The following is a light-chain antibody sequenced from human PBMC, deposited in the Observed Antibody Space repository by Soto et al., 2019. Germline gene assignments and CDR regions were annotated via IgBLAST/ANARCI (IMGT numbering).Light chain of an antibody. CDR1: SGHSSYA. CDR3: PTWVTGSHVV. Sequence: QLVLTKSPSASASLGASVKLTCTLSSGHSSYAIAWHQQQPEKCPRYLMKLDSDGRHTKGDSIPDRFAGSSSGAERYLTISSLQSEDEADYSCPTWVTGSHVVVGGGTKVTVL. CDR2: LDSDGRH. J-gene: IGLJ2*01. V-gene: IGLV4-69*01.